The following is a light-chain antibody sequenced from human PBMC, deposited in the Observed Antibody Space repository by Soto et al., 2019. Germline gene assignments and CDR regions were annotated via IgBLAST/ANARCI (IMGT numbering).Light chain of an antibody. CDR1: QSVSGN. V-gene: IGKV3-15*01. J-gene: IGKJ1*01. CDR2: GAS. CDR3: QQYNNWSPWT. Sequence: EIVMTQSPATLSVSPGERATLSCRASQSVSGNLAWYQQKPGQAPRLLIYGASTRATGIPARFSGSGSGTDFTLTNISLQSEEFPVYYCQQYNNWSPWTFGQGTKVEIK.